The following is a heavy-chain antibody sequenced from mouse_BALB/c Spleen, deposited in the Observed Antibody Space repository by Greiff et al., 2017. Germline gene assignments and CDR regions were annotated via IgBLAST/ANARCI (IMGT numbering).Heavy chain of an antibody. CDR1: GFTFSSFG. J-gene: IGHJ2*01. CDR2: ISSGSSTI. V-gene: IGHV5-17*02. Sequence: DVKLVESGGGLVQPGGSRKLSCAASGFTFSSFGMHWVRQAPEKGLEWVAYISSGSSTIYYADTVKGRFTISRDNPKNTLFLQMTSLRSEDTAMYYCARSSYGNYSFESWGEGTTLTVSS. D-gene: IGHD2-1*01. CDR3: ARSSYGNYSFES.